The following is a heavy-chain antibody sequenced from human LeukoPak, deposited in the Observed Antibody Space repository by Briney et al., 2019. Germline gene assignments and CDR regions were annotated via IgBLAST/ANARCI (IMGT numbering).Heavy chain of an antibody. V-gene: IGHV4-4*07. J-gene: IGHJ3*02. CDR3: ARGRYCSADICSGGDAFDI. D-gene: IGHD2-15*01. CDR1: GGSINNYY. CDR2: IYTRGST. Sequence: SETLSLTCTVSGGSINNYYWSWIRQPAGKGLEWIGRIYTRGSTNYNPSLKSRVTMSVDTSKNQFSLKLSPVTAGDTAVYYCARGRYCSADICSGGDAFDIWGQGTMVSVSS.